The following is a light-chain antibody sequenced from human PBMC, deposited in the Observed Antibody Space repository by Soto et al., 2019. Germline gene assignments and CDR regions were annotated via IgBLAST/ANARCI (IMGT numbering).Light chain of an antibody. CDR3: QQYNNWPIT. CDR2: GAS. V-gene: IGKV3D-15*01. Sequence: PGERATLSCRASQSVSSNLAWYQQKPGRAPRLLIYGASTRATGIPARFSGSGSVTEFTLTISSLQSEDFAVYYCQQYNNWPITFGQGTRLEI. J-gene: IGKJ5*01. CDR1: QSVSSN.